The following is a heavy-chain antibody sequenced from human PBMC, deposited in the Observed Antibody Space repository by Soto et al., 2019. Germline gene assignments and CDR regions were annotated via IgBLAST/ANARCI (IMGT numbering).Heavy chain of an antibody. CDR2: IHYSGRT. J-gene: IGHJ4*02. Sequence: SETLSLTCSVSNGSISGFYLTWIRQPPGKILEWIGYIHYSGRTDYNPSLTSRATMSVDTSKNQFSLNLKSITAADTAVYYCARVGVGIGNHFDSWGRGTLVTVSS. CDR3: ARVGVGIGNHFDS. CDR1: NGSISGFY. D-gene: IGHD1-26*01. V-gene: IGHV4-59*12.